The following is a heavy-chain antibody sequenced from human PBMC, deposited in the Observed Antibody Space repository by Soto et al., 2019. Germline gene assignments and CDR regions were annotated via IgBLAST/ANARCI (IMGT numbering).Heavy chain of an antibody. CDR2: TYYRGST. V-gene: IGHV4-59*08. J-gene: IGHJ3*02. D-gene: IGHD2-21*02. CDR1: GGSISSYY. Sequence: QVQLQESGPGLVKPSETLSLTCTVSGGSISSYYWSWIRQPPGKGLEWIGYTYYRGSTNYNPSLKCPVTRSVDTSKNQFSLKLSSVTAADTAVYYCANCDDAFDIWGQGTMVTVSS. CDR3: ANCDDAFDI.